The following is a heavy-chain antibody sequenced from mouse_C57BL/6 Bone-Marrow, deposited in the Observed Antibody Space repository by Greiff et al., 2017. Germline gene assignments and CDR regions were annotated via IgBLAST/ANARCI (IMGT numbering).Heavy chain of an antibody. Sequence: EVQVVESGGGLVQPKGSLKLSCAASGFSFNTYAMNWVRQAPGKGLEWVARIRSKNNNYATYYADSVKDRFTISRDDSESMLYLQMNNLKTEDTAMYYCVRHRWLLPYYYAMDYWGQGTSVTVSS. V-gene: IGHV10-1*01. D-gene: IGHD2-3*01. CDR2: IRSKNNNYAT. J-gene: IGHJ4*01. CDR1: GFSFNTYA. CDR3: VRHRWLLPYYYAMDY.